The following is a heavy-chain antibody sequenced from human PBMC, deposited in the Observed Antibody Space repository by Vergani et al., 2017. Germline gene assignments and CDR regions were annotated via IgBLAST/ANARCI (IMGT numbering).Heavy chain of an antibody. J-gene: IGHJ4*02. D-gene: IGHD1-1*01. Sequence: QVQLQQWGAGLLKPSETLSLTCAVYGGSFSGYYWSWIRQPPGKGLEWMGELNHSGSTNYNPSLKSRVTISVDTSKNQFSLKLSSVTAADTAVYYCARRITTWGQGTLVTVSS. CDR3: ARRITT. CDR1: GGSFSGYY. V-gene: IGHV4-34*01. CDR2: LNHSGST.